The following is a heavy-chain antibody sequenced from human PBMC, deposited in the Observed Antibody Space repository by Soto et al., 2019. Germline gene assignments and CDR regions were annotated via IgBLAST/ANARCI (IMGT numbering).Heavy chain of an antibody. CDR3: AAYSGYDRALDY. CDR1: GFTFTSSA. V-gene: IGHV1-58*01. D-gene: IGHD5-12*01. CDR2: IVVGSGNT. J-gene: IGHJ4*02. Sequence: SVKVSCKASGFTFTSSAVQWVRQARGQRLEWIGWIVVGSGNTNYAQKFQERVTITRDMSTSTAYMELSSLRSEDTAVYYCAAYSGYDRALDYWGQGTLVTVSS.